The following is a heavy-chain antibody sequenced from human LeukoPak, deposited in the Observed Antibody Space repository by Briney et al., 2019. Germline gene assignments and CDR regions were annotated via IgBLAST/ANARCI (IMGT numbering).Heavy chain of an antibody. D-gene: IGHD2-15*01. CDR3: ACSCGV. CDR1: GFTFSSYS. CDR2: IYSGGST. Sequence: GGSLRLSCAASGFTFSSYSMNWVRQAPGKGLEWVSVIYSGGSTFYADSVKGRFTISRDNSKNTLYLQMNSLRAEDTAVYYCACSCGVWGQGTTVTVSS. J-gene: IGHJ6*02. V-gene: IGHV3-53*01.